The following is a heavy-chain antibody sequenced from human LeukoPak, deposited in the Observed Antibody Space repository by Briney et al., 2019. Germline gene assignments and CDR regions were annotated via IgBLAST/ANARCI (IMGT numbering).Heavy chain of an antibody. CDR3: AKVRWFGETDLDY. V-gene: IGHV3-23*01. J-gene: IGHJ4*02. Sequence: GGSLRLSCAASGFTFSSYAMSWVRQAPGKGLEWVSSISGSGVSTYYADSVKGRFTISRDNSKNTLYLQMNSLRAEDTAVYYCAKVRWFGETDLDYWGQGTLVTVSS. CDR2: ISGSGVST. D-gene: IGHD3-10*01. CDR1: GFTFSSYA.